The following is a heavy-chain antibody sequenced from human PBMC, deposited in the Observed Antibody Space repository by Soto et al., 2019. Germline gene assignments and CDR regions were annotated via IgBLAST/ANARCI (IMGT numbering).Heavy chain of an antibody. CDR2: INHSGST. D-gene: IGHD2-8*02. CDR3: ARDKITGLFDY. CDR1: GGSCSGYY. J-gene: IGHJ4*02. Sequence: PSGTLSLTCAVYGGSCSGYYWTWIRQPPGTGLEWIGEINHSGSTNYNPSLKSRVTISVDTSKNQFSLKLTSVTAADTAVYYCARDKITGLFDYWGQGTLVT. V-gene: IGHV4-34*01.